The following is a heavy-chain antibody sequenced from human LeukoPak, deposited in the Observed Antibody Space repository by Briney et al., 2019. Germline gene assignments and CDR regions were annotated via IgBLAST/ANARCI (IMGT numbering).Heavy chain of an antibody. CDR1: GGTFSSYA. J-gene: IGHJ4*02. Sequence: SVKVSCKASGGTFSSYAISWVRQAPGQGLEWMGGIIPIFGTANYAQKFQGRVTITADESTSTAYMELSSLRSEDTAVYYCARVVHYGDYPFDYWGQGTLVTVSS. D-gene: IGHD4-17*01. V-gene: IGHV1-69*13. CDR2: IIPIFGTA. CDR3: ARVVHYGDYPFDY.